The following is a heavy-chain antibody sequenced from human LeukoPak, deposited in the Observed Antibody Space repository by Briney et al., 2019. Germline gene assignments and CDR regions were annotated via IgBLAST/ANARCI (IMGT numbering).Heavy chain of an antibody. CDR2: ISYDGSNK. CDR3: ARVGKAATSLDY. V-gene: IGHV3-30*03. J-gene: IGHJ4*02. Sequence: SGGSLRLSCAASGFTFSSYGMHWVRQAPGKGLEWVAVISYDGSNKYYADSVKGRFTISRDNSKNTLYLQMNRLRAEDTAVYYCARVGKAATSLDYWGQGTLVTVSS. CDR1: GFTFSSYG. D-gene: IGHD6-25*01.